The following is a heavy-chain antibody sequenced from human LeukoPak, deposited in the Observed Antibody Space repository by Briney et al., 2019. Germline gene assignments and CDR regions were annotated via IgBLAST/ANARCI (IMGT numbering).Heavy chain of an antibody. V-gene: IGHV3-48*04. CDR2: ISSSSSTI. J-gene: IGHJ5*02. CDR1: GFTFSSYS. CDR3: ARGAQTVAAADNWFDP. Sequence: GGSLRLSCAASGFTFSSYSMNWVRQAPGKGLEWVSYISSSSSTIYYADSVKGRFTISRDNAKNSLYLQMNSLRAGDTAVYYCARGAQTVAAADNWFDPWGQGTLVTVSS. D-gene: IGHD6-13*01.